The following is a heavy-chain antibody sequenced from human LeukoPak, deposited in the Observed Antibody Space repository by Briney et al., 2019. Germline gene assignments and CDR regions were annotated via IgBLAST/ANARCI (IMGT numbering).Heavy chain of an antibody. D-gene: IGHD6-13*01. CDR3: ARRIAAAGVGIVY. CDR1: GHTFTSYD. CDR2: MNPDSGNT. V-gene: IGHV1-8*01. J-gene: IGHJ4*02. Sequence: ASVKVSCKASGHTFTSYDINWVRQATGQGLEWMGWMNPDSGNTGYAQKFQGRVTMTRNPSISTAYMELSSLTSEDAAVYYCARRIAAAGVGIVYWGQGTLVTVSS.